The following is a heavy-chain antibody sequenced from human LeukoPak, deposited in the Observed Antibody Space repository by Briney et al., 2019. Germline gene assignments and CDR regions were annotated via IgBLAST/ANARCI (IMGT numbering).Heavy chain of an antibody. D-gene: IGHD2-15*01. CDR3: AKDSVCSGATCYSHFDY. J-gene: IGHJ4*02. CDR2: ISGGGGST. V-gene: IGHV3-23*01. CDR1: GFTFSSYA. Sequence: GGSLRLSWAASGFTFSSYAMHWGRQAAGKGLEWVSAISGGGGSTYYADSVKGRFTISRDNSKNTLYLQMNSLRAEDTAVYYCAKDSVCSGATCYSHFDYWGQGTLVTVSS.